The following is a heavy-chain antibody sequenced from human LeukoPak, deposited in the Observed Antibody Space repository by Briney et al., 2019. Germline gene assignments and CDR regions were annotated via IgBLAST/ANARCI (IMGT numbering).Heavy chain of an antibody. CDR1: GGSISSGGYY. D-gene: IGHD2-21*01. J-gene: IGHJ4*02. Sequence: SETLSLTCTVSGGSISSGGYYWSWIRQPPGKGLEWIGYIYHSGSTYYNPSLKSRVTISVDRSKNQFSLKLSSVTAADTAVYYCARGQVVVIAMIQGTYFDYWGQGTLVTVSS. V-gene: IGHV4-30-2*01. CDR2: IYHSGST. CDR3: ARGQVVVIAMIQGTYFDY.